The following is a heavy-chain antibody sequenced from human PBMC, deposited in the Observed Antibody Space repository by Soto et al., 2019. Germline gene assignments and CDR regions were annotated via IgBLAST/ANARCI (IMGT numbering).Heavy chain of an antibody. CDR1: GGSISSSSYY. CDR2: IYYSGST. D-gene: IGHD6-19*01. Sequence: SETLSLTCTVSGGSISSSSYYWGWIRQPPGKGLEWIGSIYYSGSTYYNPSLKSRVTISVDTSKNQFSLKLSSVTAADTAVYYCARYSSGFSDDGYFQHWGQGTLVTVSS. CDR3: ARYSSGFSDDGYFQH. J-gene: IGHJ1*01. V-gene: IGHV4-39*01.